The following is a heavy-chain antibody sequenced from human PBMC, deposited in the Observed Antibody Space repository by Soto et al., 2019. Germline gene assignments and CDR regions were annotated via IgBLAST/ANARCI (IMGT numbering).Heavy chain of an antibody. J-gene: IGHJ6*02. CDR3: ASSAGLDHLLNYYGLNV. V-gene: IGHV1-69*01. CDR1: GGTFTRTA. Sequence: QVLLVQSSAEVKKPGSSVKVSCKASGGTFTRTAFSWVRQAPGQGLEWMGGIIPVLGTPNYAQKFQARLTVTTDASTTTVHMELSSLRSDDTAVYYCASSAGLDHLLNYYGLNVWGQGTPVTVSS. CDR2: IIPVLGTP. D-gene: IGHD6-13*01.